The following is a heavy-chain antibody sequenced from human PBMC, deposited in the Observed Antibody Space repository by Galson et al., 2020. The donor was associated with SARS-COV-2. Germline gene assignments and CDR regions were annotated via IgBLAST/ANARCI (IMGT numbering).Heavy chain of an antibody. D-gene: IGHD2-2*01. CDR1: GGSISSGGYY. CDR3: ARTWGYQLLYWFDP. J-gene: IGHJ5*02. V-gene: IGHV4-31*03. Sequence: SETLSLTCTVSGGSISSGGYYWSWILQHPGKGLEWIGYIYYSGSTYYNPSLKSRVTISVDTSKNQFSLKLSSVTAADTAVYYCARTWGYQLLYWFDPWGQGTLVTVSS. CDR2: IYYSGST.